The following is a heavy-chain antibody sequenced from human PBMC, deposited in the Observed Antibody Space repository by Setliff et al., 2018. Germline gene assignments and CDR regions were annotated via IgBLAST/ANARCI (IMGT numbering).Heavy chain of an antibody. D-gene: IGHD5-12*01. V-gene: IGHV1-2*02. Sequence: RASVKVSCKASGYTFTGYYMHWVRQAPGQGLEWMGWINPNSGGTNYTQNFQGRVTMTSDTSISTAYMEVSRLTSDDTAVYFCARDQGYRGYGNFDSWGQGALVTVSS. CDR3: ARDQGYRGYGNFDS. CDR1: GYTFTGYY. CDR2: INPNSGGT. J-gene: IGHJ4*02.